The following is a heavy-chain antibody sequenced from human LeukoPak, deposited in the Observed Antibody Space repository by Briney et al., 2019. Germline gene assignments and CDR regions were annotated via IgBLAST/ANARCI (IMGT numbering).Heavy chain of an antibody. CDR2: ISGSGGST. Sequence: GSLRLSCAASGFTFSDYYMSWVRQAPGKGLEWVSAISGSGGSTYYADSVKGRFTISRDNAKNSLYLQMNSLRAEDTAVYYCARGRGLPGPLDYWGQGTLVTVSS. D-gene: IGHD3-10*01. CDR3: ARGRGLPGPLDY. CDR1: GFTFSDYY. V-gene: IGHV3-21*01. J-gene: IGHJ4*02.